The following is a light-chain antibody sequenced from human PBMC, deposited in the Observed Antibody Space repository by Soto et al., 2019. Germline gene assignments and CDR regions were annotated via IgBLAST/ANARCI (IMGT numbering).Light chain of an antibody. Sequence: QSALTQPPSASGSPGQSVTISCTGTKNDIGVYDFVSWYQHHPGKAPRLIIYEVAQRPSGVPDRFSGSNSGNTASLTVSGLQAADEADYFCKSYAGSNTYVFGSGTKVTVL. CDR1: KNDIGVYDF. J-gene: IGLJ1*01. V-gene: IGLV2-8*01. CDR3: KSYAGSNTYV. CDR2: EVA.